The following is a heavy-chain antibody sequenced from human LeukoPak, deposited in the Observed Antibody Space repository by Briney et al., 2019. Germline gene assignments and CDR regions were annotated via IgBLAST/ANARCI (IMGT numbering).Heavy chain of an antibody. CDR2: INHSGST. D-gene: IGHD2-8*02. Sequence: SETLSLTCAVYGGSFSGYYWSWIRQPPGKGLEWIGEINHSGSTNYNPSLKSRVTISVDTSKNQFSLKPSSVTAADTAVYYCARGKCTGGVCYYHYYYYMDVWGKGTTVTVSS. CDR3: ARGKCTGGVCYYHYYYYMDV. CDR1: GGSFSGYY. V-gene: IGHV4-34*01. J-gene: IGHJ6*03.